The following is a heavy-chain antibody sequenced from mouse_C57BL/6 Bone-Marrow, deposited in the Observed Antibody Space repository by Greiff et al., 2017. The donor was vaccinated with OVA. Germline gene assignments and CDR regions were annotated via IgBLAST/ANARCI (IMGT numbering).Heavy chain of an antibody. CDR3: AIDSPLAY. V-gene: IGHV5-17*01. CDR1: GFTFSDYG. J-gene: IGHJ3*01. D-gene: IGHD3-2*01. Sequence: EVNVVESGGGLVKPGGSLKLSCAASGFTFSDYGMHWVRQAPEKGLEWVAYISSGSSTIYYEDNVKGRFTISRDNAKNTLFLQMTSLRSEDSAMYYCAIDSPLAYWGQGTLVTVSA. CDR2: ISSGSSTI.